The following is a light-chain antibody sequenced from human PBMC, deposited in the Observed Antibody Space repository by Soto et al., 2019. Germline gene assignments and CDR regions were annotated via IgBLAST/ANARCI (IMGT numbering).Light chain of an antibody. CDR2: STS. J-gene: IGKJ2*01. CDR3: QQFYCVPQN. Sequence: DIVMTQSPDSLAVALGERATINCKSSQSVLFTSNNRNYMSWYQQKPGQSPALIIYSTSTRESGVPDRFSGSGSGTTITLTINIVQAEDVVVYYYQQFYCVPQNFGQGTKLEIK. CDR1: QSVLFTSNNRNY. V-gene: IGKV4-1*01.